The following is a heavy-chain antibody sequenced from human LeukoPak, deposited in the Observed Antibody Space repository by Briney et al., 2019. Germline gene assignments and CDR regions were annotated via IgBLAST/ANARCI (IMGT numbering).Heavy chain of an antibody. V-gene: IGHV4-59*12. CDR2: IYYGGST. J-gene: IGHJ4*02. Sequence: SETLSLTCTVSGGSISSYYWSWIRQPPGKGLEWIGYIYYGGSTNYNPSLKSRVTISVDTSENQVSLTIRSVTAADTAVYYCARRDFSSGWSFDYWGKGTLVTVSS. CDR1: GGSISSYY. D-gene: IGHD6-19*01. CDR3: ARRDFSSGWSFDY.